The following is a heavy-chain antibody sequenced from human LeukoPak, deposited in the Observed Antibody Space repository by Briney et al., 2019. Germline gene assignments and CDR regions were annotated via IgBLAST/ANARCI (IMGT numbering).Heavy chain of an antibody. V-gene: IGHV3-11*04. CDR1: GFTFSDYY. CDR3: VVVVEPPDSDGFDV. D-gene: IGHD1-14*01. J-gene: IGHJ3*01. Sequence: GGSLRLSCAASGFTFSDYYMSWIRQAPGKGLEWVSYISSSGSTIYYADSVKGRFTISRDNARNTLSLQMNSLTIEDTAVYYCVVVVEPPDSDGFDVWGQGTMITVSS. CDR2: ISSSGSTI.